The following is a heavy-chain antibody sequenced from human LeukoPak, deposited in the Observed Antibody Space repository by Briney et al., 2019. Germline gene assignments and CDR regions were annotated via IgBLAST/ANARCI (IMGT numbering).Heavy chain of an antibody. D-gene: IGHD6-13*01. J-gene: IGHJ5*02. CDR1: GYTYTTDG. CDR3: ARDRGIAEADSFDP. Sequence: ASVKVSCKASGYTYTTDGISWVRQAPGQGVEWMGWIDTYSGKTNYAQKFQGRVTITSDTSTSTAYMELRSLRSDDTAVYYCARDRGIAEADSFDPWGQGTLVTVSS. V-gene: IGHV1-18*01. CDR2: IDTYSGKT.